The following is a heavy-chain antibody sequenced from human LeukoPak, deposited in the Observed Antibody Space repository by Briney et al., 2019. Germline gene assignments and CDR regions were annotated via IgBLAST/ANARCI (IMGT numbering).Heavy chain of an antibody. J-gene: IGHJ6*02. CDR2: IESNGTRT. CDR1: GITLSDYW. D-gene: IGHD3/OR15-3a*01. Sequence: QPGGSLRLSCAASGITLSDYWMFWVRPGPGKGLVHVSRIESNGTRTVYADSVKGRFTISRDNAKNTMYLQMNSLRAEDTAVYYCVRGGHKLDIETSRYFYGLDVWGQGTTVTVSS. V-gene: IGHV3-74*03. CDR3: VRGGHKLDIETSRYFYGLDV.